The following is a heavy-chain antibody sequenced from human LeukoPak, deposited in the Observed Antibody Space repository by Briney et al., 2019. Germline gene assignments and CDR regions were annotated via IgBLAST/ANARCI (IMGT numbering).Heavy chain of an antibody. CDR2: INPNSGGS. CDR1: GYTFTDYY. Sequence: ASVKVSCKASGYTFTDYYMHWVRQAPGQGLEWMGWINPNSGGSNYPQRFQGRVTMTRDTSITTAYMELSRLTSDDTAVYFCARELPNDYYFYGLDVWGQGTLVTVSS. D-gene: IGHD2-15*01. CDR3: ARELPNDYYFYGLDV. J-gene: IGHJ6*02. V-gene: IGHV1-2*02.